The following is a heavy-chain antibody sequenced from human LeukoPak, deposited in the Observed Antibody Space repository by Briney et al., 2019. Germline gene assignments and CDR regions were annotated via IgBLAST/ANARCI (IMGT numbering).Heavy chain of an antibody. D-gene: IGHD1-26*01. CDR1: RFTFSNYW. CDR2: MKQDGSEI. V-gene: IGHV3-7*01. Sequence: GGSLRLSCAASRFTFSNYWMSWVRQAPGKGLEWVANMKQDGSEINYVDSVKGRFTISRDNAKNSLYLQMNSLRVEDTAVYYYARVSGDGESSYRALDIWGQGTMVAVSS. CDR3: ARVSGDGESSYRALDI. J-gene: IGHJ3*02.